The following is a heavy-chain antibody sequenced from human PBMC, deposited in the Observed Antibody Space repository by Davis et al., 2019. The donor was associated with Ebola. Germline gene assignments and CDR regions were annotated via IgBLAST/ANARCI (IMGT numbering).Heavy chain of an antibody. Sequence: GESLKISCAASGFTFSSYAMHWVRQSPGKGLEWVAVIYSGGSYTNYADSVKGRFTISRDNAKNSLYLQMNSLRAEDTAVYYCARDRYRGVDYYYGMDVWGQGTTVTVSS. CDR2: IYSGGSYT. J-gene: IGHJ6*02. V-gene: IGHV3-33*01. D-gene: IGHD5-18*01. CDR3: ARDRYRGVDYYYGMDV. CDR1: GFTFSSYA.